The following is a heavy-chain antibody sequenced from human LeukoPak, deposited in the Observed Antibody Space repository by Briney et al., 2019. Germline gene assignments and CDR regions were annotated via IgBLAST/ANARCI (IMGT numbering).Heavy chain of an antibody. CDR1: GGSISSYY. Sequence: SETLSFTCTVSGGSISSYYWSWIRQPPGKGLEWIGYIYYSGSTNYNPSLKSRVTISVDTSKNQFSLKLSSVTAADTAVYYCARAVHSSGYYYEIDYWGQGTLVTVSS. CDR2: IYYSGST. D-gene: IGHD3-22*01. CDR3: ARAVHSSGYYYEIDY. V-gene: IGHV4-59*01. J-gene: IGHJ4*02.